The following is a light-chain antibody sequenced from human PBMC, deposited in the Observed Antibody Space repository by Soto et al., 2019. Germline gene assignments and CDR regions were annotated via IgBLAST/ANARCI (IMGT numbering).Light chain of an antibody. J-gene: IGKJ1*01. CDR2: DIS. CDR1: QSISDW. Sequence: DIQMTQSPSTLSASVGDRVTITCRASQSISDWLAWYQQKPGKAPKLLIYDISNLEIGVPSRFSGSGSWTEFTLTISGLQPDDFATYYCQQYNSYSFGQGTKVEIK. CDR3: QQYNSYS. V-gene: IGKV1-5*01.